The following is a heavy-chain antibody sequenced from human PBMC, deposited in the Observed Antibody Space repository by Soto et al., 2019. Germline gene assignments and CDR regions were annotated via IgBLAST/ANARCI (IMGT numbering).Heavy chain of an antibody. CDR1: GFTFSSYA. CDR2: INSGGST. V-gene: IGHV3-23*01. CDR3: ANDQGYSWNYRLFDS. J-gene: IGHJ5*01. D-gene: IGHD1-7*01. Sequence: PGGSLRLSCAASGFTFSSYAMSWVRQAPGKGLEWVSTINSGGSTYYADSVKGRFTISRDNSKNTLYLQMNSLRVEDTAVYYCANDQGYSWNYRLFDSWGQGTTVTVSS.